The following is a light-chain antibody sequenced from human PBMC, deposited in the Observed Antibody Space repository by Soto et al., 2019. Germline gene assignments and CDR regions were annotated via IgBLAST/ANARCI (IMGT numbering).Light chain of an antibody. CDR1: QIVSGW. V-gene: IGKV1-5*01. Sequence: DIQMTQSPSTLSASVGDRVTITCRASQIVSGWLAWYQQKPGKAPNLLIYDVSNLESGVPSRFSGSGSGTEFTLTISSLQPDDFATYYCQQYSSLGTFGQGTKVEIK. J-gene: IGKJ1*01. CDR2: DVS. CDR3: QQYSSLGT.